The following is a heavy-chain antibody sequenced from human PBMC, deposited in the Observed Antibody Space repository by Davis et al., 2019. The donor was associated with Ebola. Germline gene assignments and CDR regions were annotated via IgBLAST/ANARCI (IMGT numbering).Heavy chain of an antibody. CDR2: IYYSGST. V-gene: IGHV4-39*07. Sequence: SETLSLTCTVSGGSISSSSYYWGWIRQPPGKGLEWFGSIYYSGSTYYNPSLKSRVTISVDTSKNQFSLKLSSVTAADTAVYYCARARAVAYYYYGMDVWGQGTTVTVSS. CDR1: GGSISSSSYY. J-gene: IGHJ6*02. CDR3: ARARAVAYYYYGMDV. D-gene: IGHD6-19*01.